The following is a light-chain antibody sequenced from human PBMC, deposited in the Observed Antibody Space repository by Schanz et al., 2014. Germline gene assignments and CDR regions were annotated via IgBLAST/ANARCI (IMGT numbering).Light chain of an antibody. CDR3: QHYGSSPLT. CDR2: GAS. J-gene: IGKJ4*01. Sequence: EIVLTQSPGTLSLSPGERATLSCRASQSLNSNRLAWYRQKPGRAPRLLIYGASSRATGVPDRFSGSGSGTDFTLTISRLEPEDFAVYYCQHYGSSPLTFGGGTKVEIK. V-gene: IGKV3-20*01. CDR1: QSLNSNR.